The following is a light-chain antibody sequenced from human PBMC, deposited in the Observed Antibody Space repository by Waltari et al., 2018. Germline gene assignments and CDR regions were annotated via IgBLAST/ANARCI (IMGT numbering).Light chain of an antibody. J-gene: IGLJ3*02. CDR1: TSNITTTP. Sequence: QSVLTQPPSLSAAPGQMVTLSCSRRTSNITTTPVPSYQQVPGTAPKLLIYDNDQRPSTIPHRFSGSKAGTSATLGITGLQTGDEAEYFCGSWDSSLSARVFGGGTKLTVL. CDR2: DND. CDR3: GSWDSSLSARV. V-gene: IGLV1-51*01.